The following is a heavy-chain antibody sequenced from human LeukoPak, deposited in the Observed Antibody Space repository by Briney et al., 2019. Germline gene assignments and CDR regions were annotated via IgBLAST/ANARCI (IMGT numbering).Heavy chain of an antibody. CDR2: IWHDGSDI. D-gene: IGHD2-2*01. J-gene: IGHJ4*02. CDR1: GFTFSYYG. Sequence: PGRSPRLSCAASGFTFSYYGMHWVRQAPGKGLEWVALIWHDGSDIYYADSVKGRFTISRDNSKNTLYLQIISLRDEDTAVYYCARDLRSSRSPGYWGQGTLVTVSS. V-gene: IGHV3-33*01. CDR3: ARDLRSSRSPGY.